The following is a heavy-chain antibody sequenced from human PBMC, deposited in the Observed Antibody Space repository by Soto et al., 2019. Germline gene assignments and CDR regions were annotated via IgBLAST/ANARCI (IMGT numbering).Heavy chain of an antibody. CDR2: ISAYNGNT. Sequence: ASVKVSCKASGYTFTSHGISWVRQAPGQGLEWMGWISAYNGNTNYAQKLQGRVTMTTDTSTSTAYMELRSLRSDDTAVYYCARPGYSGSFNHAFDIWGQGIMVTVSS. D-gene: IGHD1-26*01. CDR1: GYTFTSHG. V-gene: IGHV1-18*01. J-gene: IGHJ3*02. CDR3: ARPGYSGSFNHAFDI.